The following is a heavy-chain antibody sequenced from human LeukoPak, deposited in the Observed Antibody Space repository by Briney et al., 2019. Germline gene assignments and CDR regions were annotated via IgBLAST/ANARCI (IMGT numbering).Heavy chain of an antibody. J-gene: IGHJ5*02. CDR3: ARIFLSVVAPKRWFDP. Sequence: ASVKVSCKASGYTFTSYDINWVRQATGQGLEWMGWMNPNSGNTGYAQKFQGRVTMTRNTSISTAYMELSSLRSEDTAVYYCARIFLSVVAPKRWFDPWGQGTLVTVSS. D-gene: IGHD4-23*01. V-gene: IGHV1-8*01. CDR2: MNPNSGNT. CDR1: GYTFTSYD.